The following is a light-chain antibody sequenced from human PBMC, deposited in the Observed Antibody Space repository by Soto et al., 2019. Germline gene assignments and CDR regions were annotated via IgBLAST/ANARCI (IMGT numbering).Light chain of an antibody. J-gene: IGKJ1*01. CDR1: QSVSSNY. CDR3: QQYGTLTWT. V-gene: IGKV3-20*01. CDR2: GVS. Sequence: EILLTQSPGTLSLSPGERATLSCRTSQSVSSNYLAWYQQKPGQAPRLLMYGVSSRASGVPERLSGSGSGTDFTISISGMENEDFEVYSCQQYGTLTWTFGQGTKVDIK.